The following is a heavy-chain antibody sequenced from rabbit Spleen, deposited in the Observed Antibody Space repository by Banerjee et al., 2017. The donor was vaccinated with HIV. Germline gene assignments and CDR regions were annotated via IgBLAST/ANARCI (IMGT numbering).Heavy chain of an antibody. Sequence: QSLEESGGDLVKPGASLTLTCTASGFSFSSSDYMCWVRQAPGKGLEWISCIAGSNSGFTYSATWAKGRFTVSKTSSTTVTLQMTSLTAADTATYFCARDLDGVIGWNFGWWGPGTLVTVS. CDR3: ARDLDGVIGWNFGW. D-gene: IGHD4-1*01. V-gene: IGHV1S40*01. J-gene: IGHJ6*01. CDR1: GFSFSSSDY. CDR2: IAGSNSGFT.